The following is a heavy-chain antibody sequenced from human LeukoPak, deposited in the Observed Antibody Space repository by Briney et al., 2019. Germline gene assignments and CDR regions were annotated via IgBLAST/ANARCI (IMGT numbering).Heavy chain of an antibody. CDR3: ARDLRPNYYDSSGYFYFDY. J-gene: IGHJ4*02. CDR2: ITSSSSYI. CDR1: GFTFSSYS. D-gene: IGHD3-22*01. Sequence: PGGSLRLSCAASGFTFSSYSMNWVRQAPGKGLEWVSSITSSSSYIYYADSVQGRFTISRDNARNSLYLQMNSLRAEDTAVYYCARDLRPNYYDSSGYFYFDYWGQGTLVTVSS. V-gene: IGHV3-21*01.